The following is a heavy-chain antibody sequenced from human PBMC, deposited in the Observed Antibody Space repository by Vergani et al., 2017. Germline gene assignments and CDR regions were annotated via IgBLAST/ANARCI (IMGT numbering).Heavy chain of an antibody. V-gene: IGHV1-69*01. CDR1: GGTFSSYA. J-gene: IGHJ5*02. CDR2: IIPIFGTA. CDR3: ARGPGLLKVTVTTADP. Sequence: QVQLVQSGAEVKKPGSSVKVSCKASGGTFSSYAISWVRQAPGQGLEWMGGIIPIFGTANYAQKFQGRVTITADESTSTAYMELSSLSSEDTAVYYCARGPGLLKVTVTTADPWGQGTLVTVSS. D-gene: IGHD4-17*01.